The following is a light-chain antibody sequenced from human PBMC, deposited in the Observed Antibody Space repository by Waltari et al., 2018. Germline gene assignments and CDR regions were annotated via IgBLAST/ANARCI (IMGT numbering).Light chain of an antibody. CDR2: SNN. Sequence: QSVLFQPPSEAGTPWQRVNIPCSGRNSNVGRNISQWYQHLPGTAPKVVMHSNNQRPSGVPDRFSGSKSGTSASLAISGLQSEDEADYYCEAWDDSLNVVVFGGGTKLTVL. V-gene: IGLV1-44*01. J-gene: IGLJ2*01. CDR3: EAWDDSLNVVV. CDR1: NSNVGRNI.